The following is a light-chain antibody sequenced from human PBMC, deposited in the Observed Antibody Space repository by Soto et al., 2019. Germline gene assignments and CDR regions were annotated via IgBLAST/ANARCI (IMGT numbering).Light chain of an antibody. CDR2: LGS. J-gene: IGKJ1*01. CDR3: MQAQQTPWT. V-gene: IGKV2-28*01. Sequence: DIVMTQSPLSLPVTPGEPASISCRSSQSLLHSNGYNYLDWYLQKPGQSPQLLIYLGSNRASGVPDRFSGSGSGTDFTLKISRVEAEDVGVYYCMQAQQTPWTFGQGKKVEIK. CDR1: QSLLHSNGYNY.